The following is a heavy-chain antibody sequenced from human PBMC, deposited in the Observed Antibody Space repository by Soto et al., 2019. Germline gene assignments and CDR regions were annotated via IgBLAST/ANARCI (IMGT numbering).Heavy chain of an antibody. D-gene: IGHD5-18*01. J-gene: IGHJ4*02. CDR3: VKERSGHSYADS. Sequence: EVQLLESGGGLVQPGGSLRLSCAASGFTFSNYAMSWLRQPPGKGLEWVSAISGSGDRTYYTGSVKGRFTISRDNSKNTLYLQMNSLRAEDSAVYYCVKERSGHSYADSWGQGTLVTVSS. CDR2: ISGSGDRT. V-gene: IGHV3-23*01. CDR1: GFTFSNYA.